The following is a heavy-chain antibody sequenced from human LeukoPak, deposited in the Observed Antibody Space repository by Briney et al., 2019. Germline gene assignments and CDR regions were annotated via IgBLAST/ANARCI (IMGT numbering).Heavy chain of an antibody. V-gene: IGHV4-39*07. D-gene: IGHD5-24*01. CDR1: GCSISSSPDY. Sequence: SETLSLTCSVSGCSISSSPDYCGWIRQPPGKGLEWIGSIHYRWGTYYTPSLKSRVTISLDTSSNEFSLSLNSVTAADTAVYYCARGMSMAAGAHWGQGTRVTVSS. J-gene: IGHJ4*02. CDR2: IHYRWGT. CDR3: ARGMSMAAGAH.